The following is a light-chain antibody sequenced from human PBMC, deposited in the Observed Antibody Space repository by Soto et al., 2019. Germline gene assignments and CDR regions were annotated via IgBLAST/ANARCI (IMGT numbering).Light chain of an antibody. V-gene: IGLV2-14*01. J-gene: IGLJ1*01. CDR3: SSYSSTTSYV. CDR2: DVS. CDR1: TSDIGGYNF. Sequence: QSVLTQPASVSGSPGQSITISCTGTTSDIGGYNFVSWYQQEPGKAPKLMIYDVSNRPSGVSDRFSGSKSGSTASLTISGLQAEDEADYYCSSYSSTTSYVFGAVTKVTV.